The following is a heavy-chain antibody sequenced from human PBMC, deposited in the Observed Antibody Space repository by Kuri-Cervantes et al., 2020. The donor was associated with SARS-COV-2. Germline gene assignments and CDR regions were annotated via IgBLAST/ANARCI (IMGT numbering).Heavy chain of an antibody. Sequence: GESLKISCAASGFTFNTYSMHWVRQAPGTGLDWVAVISNDGRDQKYRDFMKGRFTISRDNSKNTLYLQMNSLRAEDTAVYSCYSSWNSNTQDAFDIWGQGTMVTVSS. CDR2: ISNDGRDQ. V-gene: IGHV3-33*08. CDR1: GFTFNTYS. CDR3: YSSWNSNTQDAFDI. D-gene: IGHD6-13*01. J-gene: IGHJ3*02.